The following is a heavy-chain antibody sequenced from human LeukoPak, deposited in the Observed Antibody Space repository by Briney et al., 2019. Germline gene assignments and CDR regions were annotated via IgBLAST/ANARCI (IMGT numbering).Heavy chain of an antibody. Sequence: ASVKVSCKASGYTFTSYYMHWVRQAPGQGLEWMGIINPSGGSTSYAQKFQGKVTMTRDMSTSTVYMELSSLRSEDTAVYYCARMSPYDSSGYYLPYYFDYWGQGTLVTVSS. J-gene: IGHJ4*02. CDR3: ARMSPYDSSGYYLPYYFDY. CDR1: GYTFTSYY. V-gene: IGHV1-46*01. CDR2: INPSGGST. D-gene: IGHD3-22*01.